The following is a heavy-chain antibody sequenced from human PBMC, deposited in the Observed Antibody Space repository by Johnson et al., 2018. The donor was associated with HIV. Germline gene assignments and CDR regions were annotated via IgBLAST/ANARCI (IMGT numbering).Heavy chain of an antibody. CDR3: AKETMVQGGPHDAFDI. J-gene: IGHJ3*02. CDR2: IWYDGSNR. Sequence: QVQLVESGGGVVQPGGSLRLSCAASGFAVSGNYMSWVRQAPGKGLEWVAVIWYDGSNRYYADSVKGRFTISRDNSKNTLYLQMNRLRAEDTAVYYCAKETMVQGGPHDAFDIWGQGTMVTVSS. D-gene: IGHD3-10*01. V-gene: IGHV3-33*06. CDR1: GFAVSGNY.